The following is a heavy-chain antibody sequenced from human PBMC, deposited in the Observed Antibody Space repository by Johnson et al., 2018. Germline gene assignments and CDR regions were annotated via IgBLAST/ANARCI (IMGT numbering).Heavy chain of an antibody. Sequence: QVQLQESGPGLVKPSETLSLTCTVSGGYISSYYWSWIRQPPGKGLGWTGYIYYSGSTNYNPSPQRRVTLAVDTSKNQLSLKLSSATAADTAVYYCAREGHEVPAVGGYYYYYYMDVWGKGTTVTVSS. J-gene: IGHJ6*03. V-gene: IGHV4-59*01. CDR1: GGYISSYY. D-gene: IGHD2-2*01. CDR2: IYYSGST. CDR3: AREGHEVPAVGGYYYYYYMDV.